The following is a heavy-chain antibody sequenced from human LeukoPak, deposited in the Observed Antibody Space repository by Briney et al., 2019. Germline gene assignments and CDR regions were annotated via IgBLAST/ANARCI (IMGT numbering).Heavy chain of an antibody. CDR1: GYTLTSYY. V-gene: IGHV1-46*01. Sequence: ASVKVSCKASGYTLTSYYMHWVRQAPGQGLEWMGIINPSGGSTSYAQKSQGRVTMTRDTSTSTVYMELSSLRSEDTAVYYCARDRGRSHYMDVWGKGTTVTISS. CDR2: INPSGGST. J-gene: IGHJ6*03. CDR3: ARDRGRSHYMDV. D-gene: IGHD3-16*01.